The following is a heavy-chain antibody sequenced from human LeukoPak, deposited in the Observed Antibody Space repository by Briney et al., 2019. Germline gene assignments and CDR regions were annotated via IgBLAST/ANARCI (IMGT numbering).Heavy chain of an antibody. CDR3: ARDYRVVPAAETYYYYGMDV. CDR1: GGSISSGGYY. V-gene: IGHV4-31*03. D-gene: IGHD2-2*01. Sequence: PSETLSLTCTVSGGSISSGGYYWSWIRQHPGKGLEWIGYIYYSGSTYYNPSLKSRVTISVDTSKNQFSLKLSSVTAADTAVYYCARDYRVVPAAETYYYYGMDVWGQGTTVTVSS. CDR2: IYYSGST. J-gene: IGHJ6*02.